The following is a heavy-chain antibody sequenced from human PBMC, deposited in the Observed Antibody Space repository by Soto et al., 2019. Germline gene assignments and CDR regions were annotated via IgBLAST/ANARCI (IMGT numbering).Heavy chain of an antibody. CDR2: ISSSSSYI. J-gene: IGHJ4*02. Sequence: EVQLVESGGGLVKPGGSLRVSCAASGFTFSSFSMGWVRQAPGKGLEWVSDISSSSSYIHYSDSVKGRFTISRDNAKNSLSLQMTSLRAEDTAIYYCARGYSYGPGLVVRYFDSWGQGTLVTVSS. D-gene: IGHD5-18*01. V-gene: IGHV3-21*01. CDR3: ARGYSYGPGLVVRYFDS. CDR1: GFTFSSFS.